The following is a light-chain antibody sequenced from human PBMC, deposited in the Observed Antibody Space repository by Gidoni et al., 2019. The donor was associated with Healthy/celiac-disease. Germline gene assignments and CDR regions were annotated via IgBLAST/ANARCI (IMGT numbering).Light chain of an antibody. V-gene: IGLV1-44*01. Sequence: QSVLTQPPSASGPPGQRVTISCSGSSSNIGSNPVNWYQQLPGTAPNLLIYSNNQRPSGVPDRFSGSKSGTSASLAISGLQSEDEADYYCAAWDDSLNGPVFGGGTKLTVL. CDR1: SSNIGSNP. CDR3: AAWDDSLNGPV. J-gene: IGLJ2*01. CDR2: SNN.